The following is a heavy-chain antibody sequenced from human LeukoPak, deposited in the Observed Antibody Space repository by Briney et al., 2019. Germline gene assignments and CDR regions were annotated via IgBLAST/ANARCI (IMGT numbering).Heavy chain of an antibody. CDR3: ARDFMVANRFIDY. D-gene: IGHD4/OR15-4a*01. CDR2: ISYDGSNK. CDR1: GFTFSSYG. J-gene: IGHJ4*02. V-gene: IGHV3-30*03. Sequence: GGSLRLSCAASGFTFSSYGMHWVRQAPGKGLEWVAVISYDGSNKYYADSVKGRFTISRDNSKNTMYLQMSSLRAEDTALYYCARDFMVANRFIDYWGRGTLVTVSS.